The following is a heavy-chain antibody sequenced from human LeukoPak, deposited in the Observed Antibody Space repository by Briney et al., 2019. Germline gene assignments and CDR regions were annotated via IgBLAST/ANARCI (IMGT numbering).Heavy chain of an antibody. V-gene: IGHV4-34*01. J-gene: IGHJ4*02. Sequence: SETLSLPCAVYGGSFSGYYWSWIRQPPGKGLEWIGEINHSGSTNYNPSLKSRVTISVDTSKNQFSLKLSSVTAADTAVYYCAKSSSGSPASPDYGGQEPLGPVP. D-gene: IGHD6-13*01. CDR3: AKSSSGSPASPDY. CDR1: GGSFSGYY. CDR2: INHSGST.